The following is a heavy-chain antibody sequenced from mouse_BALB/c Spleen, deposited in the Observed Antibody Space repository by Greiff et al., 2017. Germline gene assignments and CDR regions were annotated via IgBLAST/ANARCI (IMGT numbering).Heavy chain of an antibody. Sequence: LQQPGSELVRPGASVKLSCKASGYTFTSYWMHWVKQRPGQGLEWIGNIYPGSGSTNYDEKFKSKATLTVDTSSSTAYMQLSSLTSEDSAVYYCTRRVTTVVAYYCDYWGQGTTLTVSS. CDR2: IYPGSGST. D-gene: IGHD1-1*01. CDR1: GYTFTSYW. J-gene: IGHJ2*01. CDR3: TRRVTTVVAYYCDY. V-gene: IGHV1S22*01.